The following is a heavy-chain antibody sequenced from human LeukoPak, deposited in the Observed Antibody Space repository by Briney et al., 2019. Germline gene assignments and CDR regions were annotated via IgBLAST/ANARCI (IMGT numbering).Heavy chain of an antibody. CDR1: GYTFTSYG. D-gene: IGHD6-19*01. CDR2: ISAYNGNT. CDR3: ARDSIHSSGLSDY. J-gene: IGHJ4*02. V-gene: IGHV1-18*01. Sequence: ASVKVSCKASGYTFTSYGISWVRQAPGQGLEWMGWISAYNGNTNYAQKLQGRVTMTTDTSTSTACMELRSLRSDDTAVYYCARDSIHSSGLSDYWGQGTLVTVSS.